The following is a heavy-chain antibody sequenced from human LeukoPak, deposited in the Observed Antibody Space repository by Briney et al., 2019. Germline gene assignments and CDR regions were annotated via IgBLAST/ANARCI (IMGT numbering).Heavy chain of an antibody. CDR3: ARAMVRGVIDY. CDR1: GFTFSSYA. D-gene: IGHD3-10*01. Sequence: GGSLRLSCAASGFTFSSYAMSWVRQAPGKGLEWVSGVSGSGVTTYYADSVKGRFTISRDNSENTLYLQMNSLRAEDTAVYYCARAMVRGVIDYWGQGTLVTVSS. V-gene: IGHV3-23*01. J-gene: IGHJ4*02. CDR2: VSGSGVTT.